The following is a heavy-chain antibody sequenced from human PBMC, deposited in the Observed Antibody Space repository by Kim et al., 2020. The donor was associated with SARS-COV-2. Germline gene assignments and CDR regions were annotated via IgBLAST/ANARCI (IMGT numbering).Heavy chain of an antibody. J-gene: IGHJ4*02. CDR3: ARGVRYFDWYDY. D-gene: IGHD3-9*01. Sequence: YYADAVTGRVTISRDSSKNTLYLQMNSLRAEDTAVYYCARGVRYFDWYDYWGQGTLVTVSS. V-gene: IGHV3-30*01.